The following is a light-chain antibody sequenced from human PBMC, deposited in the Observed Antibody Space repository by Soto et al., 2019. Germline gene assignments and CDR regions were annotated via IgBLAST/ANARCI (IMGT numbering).Light chain of an antibody. Sequence: DIQMTQSPSTLSGSVGDRVTITCRASQTISSWLAWDQQKPGKAPKLLIYKASTLKSGVPSRFSGSGSGTEFTLTISSLQPDDFATYYCQHYNSYSEAVGQGTKVELK. J-gene: IGKJ1*01. CDR3: QHYNSYSEA. CDR1: QTISSW. V-gene: IGKV1-5*03. CDR2: KAS.